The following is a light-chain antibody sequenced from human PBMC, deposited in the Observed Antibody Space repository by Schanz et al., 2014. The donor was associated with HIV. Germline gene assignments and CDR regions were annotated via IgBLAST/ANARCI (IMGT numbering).Light chain of an antibody. CDR3: CSFAGTIWV. CDR1: SSDIGGYNF. CDR2: DVS. J-gene: IGLJ3*02. Sequence: QSALTQPASVAGSPGQSITIACTGTSSDIGGYNFVSWYQQHPGKAPKVMIYDVSKRPSGVPDRFSGSKSGNTASLTISGLQAEDEADYYCCSFAGTIWVFGGGTKLTVL. V-gene: IGLV2-14*03.